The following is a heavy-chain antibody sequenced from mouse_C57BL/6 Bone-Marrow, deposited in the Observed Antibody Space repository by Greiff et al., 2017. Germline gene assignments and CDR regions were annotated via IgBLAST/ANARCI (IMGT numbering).Heavy chain of an antibody. V-gene: IGHV1-69*01. Sequence: QVQLQQPGAELVMPGASVKLSCKASGYTFTSYWMHWVKQRPGQGLEWIGELDPSDSYTNYNQKFKGKSTLTVDKSSSTAYMQLSSLTSEDSAVYYCARWGGGTTIYFDDWGQGTTLTVSS. D-gene: IGHD1-1*01. CDR2: LDPSDSYT. CDR3: ARWGGGTTIYFDD. CDR1: GYTFTSYW. J-gene: IGHJ2*01.